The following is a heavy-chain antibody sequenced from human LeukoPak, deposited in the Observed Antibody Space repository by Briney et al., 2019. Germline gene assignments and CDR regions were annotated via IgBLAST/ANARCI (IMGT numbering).Heavy chain of an antibody. Sequence: ASVKVSCKASGYTFTSYGISWVRQAPGQGLEWMGWISAYNGSTNYAQKLQGRVTMTTDTSTSTAYMELRSLRSDDTAVYYCARESEGASSGWYWVWYYFDYWGQGTLVTVSS. D-gene: IGHD6-19*01. CDR2: ISAYNGST. V-gene: IGHV1-18*01. CDR3: ARESEGASSGWYWVWYYFDY. J-gene: IGHJ4*02. CDR1: GYTFTSYG.